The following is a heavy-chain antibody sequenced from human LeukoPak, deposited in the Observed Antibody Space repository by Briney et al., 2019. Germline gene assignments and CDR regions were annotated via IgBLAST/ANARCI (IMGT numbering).Heavy chain of an antibody. J-gene: IGHJ4*02. CDR3: ARPLYYYDSSGYYRY. D-gene: IGHD3-22*01. CDR2: INPSGGST. CDR1: GYTFTSYY. Sequence: ASVKVSCKASGYTFTSYYMHWVRRAPGQGLEWMGIINPSGGSTSYAQKFEGRVTITRDTSTSTAYMELSSLRSEDTAVYYCARPLYYYDSSGYYRYWGQGTLVTVSS. V-gene: IGHV1-46*01.